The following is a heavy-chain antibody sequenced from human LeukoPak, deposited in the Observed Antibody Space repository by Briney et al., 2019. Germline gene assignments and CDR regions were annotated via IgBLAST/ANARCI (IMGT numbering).Heavy chain of an antibody. CDR3: ARLRTDYYDSSGYFDY. J-gene: IGHJ4*02. Sequence: GESLRLSCKGSGYSFTSYWISWVRQMPGKGLEWMGRIDPSDSYTNYSPSFQGHVTISADKSISTAYLQWSSLKASDTAMYYCARLRTDYYDSSGYFDYWGQGTLVTVSS. CDR1: GYSFTSYW. V-gene: IGHV5-10-1*01. D-gene: IGHD3-22*01. CDR2: IDPSDSYT.